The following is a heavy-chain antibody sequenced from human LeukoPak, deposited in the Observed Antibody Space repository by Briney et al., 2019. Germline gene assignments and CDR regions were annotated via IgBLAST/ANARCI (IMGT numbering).Heavy chain of an antibody. CDR2: IYYSWST. J-gene: IGHJ6*02. CDR3: ARRPGYYDSSGYGMDV. D-gene: IGHD3-22*01. V-gene: IGHV4-59*08. Sequence: SETLSLTCTVSGGSISSYYWSWIRQPPGKGLKWIGYIYYSWSTNYNPSLKSRVTISVDTSKNQFSLKLSSVTAADTAVYYCARRPGYYDSSGYGMDVWGQGTTVTVSS. CDR1: GGSISSYY.